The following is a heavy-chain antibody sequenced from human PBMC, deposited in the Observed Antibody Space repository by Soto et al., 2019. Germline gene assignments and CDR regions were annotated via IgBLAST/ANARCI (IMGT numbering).Heavy chain of an antibody. Sequence: PSVTLSLTCSVSGDCLKNHYWASIRHSPGKGLDWIGNIYDSGSTNYSPALKSRVSMSVDTSKNLFSLEMNSVTAADTAVYYCARSSMPPEDYLKLWGQGSVVIVTA. D-gene: IGHD2-2*01. J-gene: IGHJ4*02. CDR2: IYDSGST. V-gene: IGHV4-59*11. CDR3: ARSSMPPEDYLKL. CDR1: GDCLKNHY.